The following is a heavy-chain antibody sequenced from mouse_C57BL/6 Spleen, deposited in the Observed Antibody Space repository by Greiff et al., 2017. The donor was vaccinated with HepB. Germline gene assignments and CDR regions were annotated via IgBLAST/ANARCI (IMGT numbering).Heavy chain of an antibody. D-gene: IGHD1-1*01. Sequence: VQLKESGPELVKPGASVKMSCKASGYTFTDYNMHWVKQSHGKSLEWIGYINPNNGGTSYNQKFKGKATLTVNKSSSTAYMELRSLTSEDSAVYYCARRDYYGSSYHAMDYWGQGTSVTVSS. CDR2: INPNNGGT. CDR1: GYTFTDYN. V-gene: IGHV1-22*01. J-gene: IGHJ4*01. CDR3: ARRDYYGSSYHAMDY.